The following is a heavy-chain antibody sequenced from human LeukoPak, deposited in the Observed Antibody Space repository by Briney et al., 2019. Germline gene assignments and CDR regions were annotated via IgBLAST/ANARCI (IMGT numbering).Heavy chain of an antibody. CDR2: VYYSGSS. Sequence: ASETLSVTCTVSGGSISSDYWSWIRQPPGKGLESMGYVYYSGSSNYNPALKSRVTISVDTSKNHFSLKLSSVTAADTAVYYCASNYYDSSGYYHDAFDIWGQGTMVTVSS. D-gene: IGHD3-22*01. CDR3: ASNYYDSSGYYHDAFDI. V-gene: IGHV4-59*01. CDR1: GGSISSDY. J-gene: IGHJ3*02.